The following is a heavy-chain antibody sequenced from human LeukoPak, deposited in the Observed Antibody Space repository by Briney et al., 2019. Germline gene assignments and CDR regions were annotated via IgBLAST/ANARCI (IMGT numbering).Heavy chain of an antibody. CDR3: ARVGGMTTINNAAFDI. Sequence: SETLSLTCTVSGGSINSYYWNWIRQPPGKGLEWIGYIYHSGSTNYNPSLKSRVTISLDASRNQFSLKLTSVTAADTAIYYCARVGGMTTINNAAFDIWGQGTMVTVSS. V-gene: IGHV4-59*01. CDR1: GGSINSYY. CDR2: IYHSGST. J-gene: IGHJ3*02. D-gene: IGHD4-4*01.